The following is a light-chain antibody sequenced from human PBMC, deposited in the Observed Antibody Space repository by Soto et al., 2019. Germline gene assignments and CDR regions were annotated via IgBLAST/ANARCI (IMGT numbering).Light chain of an antibody. CDR1: TSNICNNY. J-gene: IGLJ2*01. CDR2: DND. CDR3: GTWDSSLRTVV. V-gene: IGLV1-51*01. Sequence: QSVLTQPPSVSAAPGQRVTISCSGSTSNICNNYVSWYQQLPGTAPQLLIYDNDKRPTGIDDRFSGSKSGTSATLGITRLLTGDEADYYCGTWDSSLRTVVFGGGTKVTVL.